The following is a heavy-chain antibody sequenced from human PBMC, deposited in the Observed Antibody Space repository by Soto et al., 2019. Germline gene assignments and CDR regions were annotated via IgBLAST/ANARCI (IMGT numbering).Heavy chain of an antibody. CDR1: GFDLTSSG. J-gene: IGHJ6*02. CDR2: ISGSGKDT. D-gene: IGHD6-6*01. Sequence: PGGSLRLSCVASGFDLTSSGRNWVRHAPGKGLEWVASISGSGKDTFYRHSVKGRFAISRDSAGTSLFLRMDSGKVEDTAVYHCARVRLVAGSAFYCAMDVWGPGTAVTVSS. V-gene: IGHV3-21*01. CDR3: ARVRLVAGSAFYCAMDV.